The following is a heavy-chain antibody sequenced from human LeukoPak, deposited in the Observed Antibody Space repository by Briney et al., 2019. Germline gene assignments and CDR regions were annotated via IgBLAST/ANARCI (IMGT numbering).Heavy chain of an antibody. CDR1: GGSISSYY. CDR2: IYYSGST. J-gene: IGHJ5*02. CDR3: ARAFQGSSIAVGFDP. V-gene: IGHV4-59*01. Sequence: PSETLSLTCTVSGGSISSYYWSWIRQPPGKGLEWIVYIYYSGSTNYNPSLKSRVTISVDTSKNQFSLKLSSVTAADTAVYYCARAFQGSSIAVGFDPWGQGTLVTVSS. D-gene: IGHD6-19*01.